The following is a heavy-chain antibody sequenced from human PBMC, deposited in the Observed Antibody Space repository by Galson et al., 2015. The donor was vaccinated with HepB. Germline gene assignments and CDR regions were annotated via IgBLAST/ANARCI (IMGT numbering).Heavy chain of an antibody. J-gene: IGHJ5*02. CDR2: INAGNGNT. V-gene: IGHV1-3*01. CDR3: ARDLRMRVRGVIQNWFDP. Sequence: SVKVSCKASGYTFTSYAMHWVRQAPGQRLEWMGWINAGNGNTKYSQKFQGRVTITRDTSASTAYMELSSLRSEDTAVYYCARDLRMRVRGVIQNWFDPWGQGTLVTVSS. D-gene: IGHD3-10*01. CDR1: GYTFTSYA.